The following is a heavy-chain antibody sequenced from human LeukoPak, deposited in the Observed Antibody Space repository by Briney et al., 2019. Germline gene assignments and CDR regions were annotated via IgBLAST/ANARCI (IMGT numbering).Heavy chain of an antibody. CDR3: ASDSPAKDAFDI. Sequence: GGSLRLSCAASGFTFSSYSMNWVRLAPGKGLEWVSSISSSSSYIYYADSVKGRFTISRDNAKNSLYLQMNSLRAEDTAVYYCASDSPAKDAFDIWGQGTMVTVSS. CDR2: ISSSSSYI. J-gene: IGHJ3*02. CDR1: GFTFSSYS. V-gene: IGHV3-21*01.